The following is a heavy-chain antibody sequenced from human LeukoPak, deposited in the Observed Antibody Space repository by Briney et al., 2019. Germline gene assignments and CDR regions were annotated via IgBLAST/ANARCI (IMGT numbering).Heavy chain of an antibody. CDR3: ARSRYSSSPRVRY. J-gene: IGHJ4*02. Sequence: GGSLRLSCAASGFTFSSYWMSWVRQAPGKGLEWVANIKQDGSEKYYVDSVKGRFTISRDNAKSSLYLQMNSLRAEDTAVYYCARSRYSSSPRVRYWGQGTLVTVSS. D-gene: IGHD6-6*01. CDR2: IKQDGSEK. CDR1: GFTFSSYW. V-gene: IGHV3-7*01.